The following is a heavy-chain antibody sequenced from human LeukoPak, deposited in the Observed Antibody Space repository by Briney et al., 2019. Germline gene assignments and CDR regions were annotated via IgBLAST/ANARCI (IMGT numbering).Heavy chain of an antibody. D-gene: IGHD3-9*01. Sequence: PSETLSLTCTVSGGSISSYLWSWIRQPPGKGLEWIGYIYYNGSPNYNPSLKSRVTMSVDTTKNQFSLKLSSVTAADTAVYYCARFDILTGYGSFDYWGQGTLVTVSS. CDR1: GGSISSYL. J-gene: IGHJ4*02. CDR2: IYYNGSP. CDR3: ARFDILTGYGSFDY. V-gene: IGHV4-59*01.